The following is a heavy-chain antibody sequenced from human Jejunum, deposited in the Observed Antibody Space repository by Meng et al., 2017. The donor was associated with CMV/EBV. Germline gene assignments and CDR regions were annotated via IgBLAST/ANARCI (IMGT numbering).Heavy chain of an antibody. CDR2: INPNRGTT. CDR1: GYTFTSYD. D-gene: IGHD2-15*01. V-gene: IGHV1-8*01. CDR3: AGGDCSSGSCALDY. J-gene: IGHJ4*02. Sequence: VLRLQAGGEGKKPGASVKASCKASGYTFTSYDINWVRQGTGQGLEWMGWINPNRGTTGYAQKFQGRVTMTRNISKSTAYMDLSSLRSEDTAVYYCAGGDCSSGSCALDYWGRGTLVTVSS.